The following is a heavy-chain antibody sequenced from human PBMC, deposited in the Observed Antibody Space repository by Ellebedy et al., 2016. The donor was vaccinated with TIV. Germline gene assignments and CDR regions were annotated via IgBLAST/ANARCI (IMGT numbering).Heavy chain of an antibody. CDR2: IYSGGYDGDSR. CDR3: ARDGFGGFLDS. Sequence: GESLKISCAASGFSVSSNDMSWVRQAPGKGLEWISLIYSGGYDGDSRYYADSVRGRFTISRDNAKNSVYLHMNNLRVEDTAVYYCARDGFGGFLDSWGPGTLIIVPS. J-gene: IGHJ4*02. D-gene: IGHD3-10*01. CDR1: GFSVSSND. V-gene: IGHV3-66*01.